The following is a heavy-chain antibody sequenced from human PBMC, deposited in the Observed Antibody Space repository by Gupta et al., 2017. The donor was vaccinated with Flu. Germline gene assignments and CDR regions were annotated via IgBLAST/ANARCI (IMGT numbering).Heavy chain of an antibody. Sequence: YLHWARQAPGQGLEWVGWIHPNGGATNYAQKFQGRVTLTRDTSLATAYMELSRLTSDDTAVYYCARAPGMDVWGQGTTVTVSS. CDR2: IHPNGGAT. V-gene: IGHV1-2*02. CDR3: ARAPGMDV. J-gene: IGHJ6*02. CDR1: Y.